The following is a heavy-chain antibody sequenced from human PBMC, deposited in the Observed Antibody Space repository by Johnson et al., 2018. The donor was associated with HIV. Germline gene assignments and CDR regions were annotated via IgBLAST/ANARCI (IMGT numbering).Heavy chain of an antibody. CDR3: ARDRYYDFWSGYRTFEI. D-gene: IGHD3-3*01. J-gene: IGHJ3*02. Sequence: QEQLVESGGGVVQPGRSLRLSCTASGFTFSSYAMHWVRQAPGKGLEWVAVISYDGSNKYYADSVKGRFTISRDNAKNSLYLQMNSLRAEDTAVYYCARDRYYDFWSGYRTFEIWGQGTMVTVSS. V-gene: IGHV3-30*04. CDR2: ISYDGSNK. CDR1: GFTFSSYA.